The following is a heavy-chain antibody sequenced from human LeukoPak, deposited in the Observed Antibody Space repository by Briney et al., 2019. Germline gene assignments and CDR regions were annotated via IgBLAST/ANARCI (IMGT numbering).Heavy chain of an antibody. CDR2: LSGSGITT. J-gene: IGHJ4*01. CDR3: AKGIYSSGWSYFDY. Sequence: PGGSLRLSCAASGFTFSSSAMSWVRQAPGKGLEWVSTLSGSGITTYYADSVKGRFTISRDNSKNTLYLQMNSLSAEDTAIYYCAKGIYSSGWSYFDYWGHGTLVTVSS. V-gene: IGHV3-23*01. CDR1: GFTFSSSA. D-gene: IGHD6-19*01.